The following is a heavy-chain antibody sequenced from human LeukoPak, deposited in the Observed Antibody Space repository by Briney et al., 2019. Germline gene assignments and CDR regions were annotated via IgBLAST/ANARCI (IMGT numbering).Heavy chain of an antibody. J-gene: IGHJ6*03. CDR2: IRYDGSDK. D-gene: IGHD3-9*01. V-gene: IGHV3-30*02. CDR3: AKIRSDVLRYFDWSNRDYYYYYMDV. CDR1: GFTFSSYG. Sequence: GGSLRLSCAASGFTFSSYGMHWVRQAPGKGLEWVAFIRYDGSDKYYADSVKGRFTISSDNSKNTVYLQMNSLRAEDTAVYYCAKIRSDVLRYFDWSNRDYYYYYMDVWGKGTTVTISS.